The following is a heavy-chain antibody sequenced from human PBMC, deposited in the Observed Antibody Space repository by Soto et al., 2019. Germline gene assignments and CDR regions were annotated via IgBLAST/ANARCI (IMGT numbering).Heavy chain of an antibody. CDR2: ISSSSSTI. D-gene: IGHD3-22*01. J-gene: IGHJ3*02. Sequence: GGSLRLSCAASGFTFSSYSMNWVRQAPGKGLEWVSYISSSSSTIYYADSVKGRFTISRDNAKNSLYLQMNSLRDEDTAVYYCARVIYYDSSGYYFGAFDIWGQGTMVTVS. CDR3: ARVIYYDSSGYYFGAFDI. CDR1: GFTFSSYS. V-gene: IGHV3-48*02.